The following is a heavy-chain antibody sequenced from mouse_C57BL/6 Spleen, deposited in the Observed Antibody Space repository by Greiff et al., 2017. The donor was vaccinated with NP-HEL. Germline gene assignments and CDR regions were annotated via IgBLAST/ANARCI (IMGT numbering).Heavy chain of an antibody. CDR3: ARGGYSNYEGWFAY. Sequence: QVQLQQPGAELVKPGASVKLSCKASGYTFTSYWMHWVKPRPGQGLEWIGMIHPNSGSTNYNEKFKSKATLTVDKSSSTAYMQLSSLTSEDSAVYYCARGGYSNYEGWFAYWGQGTLVTVSA. CDR1: GYTFTSYW. J-gene: IGHJ3*01. CDR2: IHPNSGST. D-gene: IGHD2-5*01. V-gene: IGHV1-64*01.